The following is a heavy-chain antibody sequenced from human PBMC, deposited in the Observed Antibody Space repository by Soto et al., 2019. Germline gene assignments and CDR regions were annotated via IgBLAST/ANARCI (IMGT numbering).Heavy chain of an antibody. V-gene: IGHV3-21*01. Sequence: GGSLRLSCAASGFTFSSYSMNWVRQAPGKGLEWVSSISSSSSYIYYADSVKGRFTISRDNAKNSLYLQMNSLRAEDTAVYYCAREDGITIFGVVIDNSGWFDPWGQGTLVTVSS. J-gene: IGHJ5*02. CDR2: ISSSSSYI. CDR1: GFTFSSYS. CDR3: AREDGITIFGVVIDNSGWFDP. D-gene: IGHD3-3*01.